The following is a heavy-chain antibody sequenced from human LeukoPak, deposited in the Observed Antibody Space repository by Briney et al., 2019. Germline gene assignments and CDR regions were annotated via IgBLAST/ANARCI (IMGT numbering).Heavy chain of an antibody. CDR1: GYTFTGYY. V-gene: IGHV1-2*02. CDR2: INPKSGDT. CDR3: ARALHDYGDYGDAFDS. J-gene: IGHJ3*02. Sequence: AASVKVSCKASGYTFTGYYMHWVRQAPGQGLEWMGCINPKSGDTNYAQKFQGRVTMTRDTSNSTAYMELSRLRSGHTPVYYWARALHDYGDYGDAFDSWGQGTMVTVS. D-gene: IGHD4-17*01.